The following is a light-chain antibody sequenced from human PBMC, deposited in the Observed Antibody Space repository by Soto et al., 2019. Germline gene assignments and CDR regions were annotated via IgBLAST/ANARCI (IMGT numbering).Light chain of an antibody. Sequence: EIVLTQSPGTLSLSPGERATLSCRASQSVSSGYLAWYQQKPGQAPRLLIYGASTRATGIPNRFSGSGSGTDFTLTISRLEPEDFAVYYCQQYGSSPWTVGQGTKVEIK. J-gene: IGKJ1*01. CDR2: GAS. CDR1: QSVSSGY. CDR3: QQYGSSPWT. V-gene: IGKV3-20*01.